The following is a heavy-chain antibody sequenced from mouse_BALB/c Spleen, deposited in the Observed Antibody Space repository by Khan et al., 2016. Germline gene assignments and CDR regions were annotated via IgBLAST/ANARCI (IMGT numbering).Heavy chain of an antibody. D-gene: IGHD4-1*01. Sequence: EVKLLESGGGLVQPGGSLKLSCAASGLDFSRYWMSWVRQAPGKGLEWIGEIHPDSSTINYTPSLKDKFIISRDNAKNTLYLQMSKVRSEDTALYYCANTIYNGYWGGFDYGGQGTLVTVSA. CDR3: ANTIYNGYWGGFDY. CDR1: GLDFSRYW. J-gene: IGHJ3*01. CDR2: IHPDSSTI. V-gene: IGHV4-1*02.